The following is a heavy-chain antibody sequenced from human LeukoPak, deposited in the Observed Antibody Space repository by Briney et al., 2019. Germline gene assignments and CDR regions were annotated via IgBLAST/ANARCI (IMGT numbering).Heavy chain of an antibody. CDR1: GYTLTELS. CDR3: ATPGVAARRVLDAFDI. CDR2: FDPEDGET. D-gene: IGHD6-6*01. Sequence: ASVKVSCKVSGYTLTELSMHWVRQAPGKGLEWMGGFDPEDGETIYAQKFQGRVTMTEDTSTDTAYMELSSLRSEDTVVYYCATPGVAARRVLDAFDIWGQGTMVTVSS. V-gene: IGHV1-24*01. J-gene: IGHJ3*02.